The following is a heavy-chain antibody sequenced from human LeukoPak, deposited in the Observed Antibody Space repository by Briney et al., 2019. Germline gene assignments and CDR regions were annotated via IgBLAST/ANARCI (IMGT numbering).Heavy chain of an antibody. J-gene: IGHJ4*02. Sequence: ASVKVSCKASGGTFSSYAISWVRQAPGQGLEWMGGIIPIFGTANYAQKFQGRVTITADKSSSTAYMELSSLRSEDTAVYYCARVGAAAGTGLDYWGQGTLVTVSS. V-gene: IGHV1-69*06. CDR2: IIPIFGTA. CDR1: GGTFSSYA. D-gene: IGHD6-13*01. CDR3: ARVGAAAGTGLDY.